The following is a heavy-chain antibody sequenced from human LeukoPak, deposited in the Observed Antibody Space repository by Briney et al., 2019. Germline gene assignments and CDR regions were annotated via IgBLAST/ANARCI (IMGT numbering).Heavy chain of an antibody. J-gene: IGHJ4*02. Sequence: GGSLRLSCAASGFTFSSYGMHWVRQAPGKGLEWVAVIWYDGSNKYYADSVKGRFTISRDNSKNTLYLQMNSLRAEDTAVYYCARVEPYSSSWKGPALDYWGQGTLVTVSS. CDR1: GFTFSSYG. CDR2: IWYDGSNK. D-gene: IGHD6-13*01. V-gene: IGHV3-33*01. CDR3: ARVEPYSSSWKGPALDY.